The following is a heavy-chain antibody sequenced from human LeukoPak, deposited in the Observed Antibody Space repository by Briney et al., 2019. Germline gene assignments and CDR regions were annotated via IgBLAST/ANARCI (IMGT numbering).Heavy chain of an antibody. CDR3: AKDRLGTLDAFDI. CDR1: GFTISMYA. J-gene: IGHJ3*02. V-gene: IGHV3-30*02. CDR2: IWHDGTTK. D-gene: IGHD3-9*01. Sequence: GGSLRLSCAASGFTISMYAMHWVRQAPGKALEWVAIIWHDGTTKYYADSVKGRFTISRDNSKNTLYLQIDSLRAEDTAVYYCAKDRLGTLDAFDIWGQGTMVTVSS.